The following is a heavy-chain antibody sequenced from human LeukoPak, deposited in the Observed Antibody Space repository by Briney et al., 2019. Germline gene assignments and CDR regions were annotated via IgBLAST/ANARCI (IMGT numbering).Heavy chain of an antibody. D-gene: IGHD4-17*01. CDR3: ARAGTTVTTACDY. CDR1: GGSISSGGYY. J-gene: IGHJ4*02. CDR2: IYYSGST. Sequence: PSETLSLTCTVSGGSISSGGYYWSWIRQHPGKGLEWIGYIYYSGSTYYNPPLKSRVTISVDTSKNQFSLKLSSVTAADTAVYYCARAGTTVTTACDYWGQGTLVTVSS. V-gene: IGHV4-31*03.